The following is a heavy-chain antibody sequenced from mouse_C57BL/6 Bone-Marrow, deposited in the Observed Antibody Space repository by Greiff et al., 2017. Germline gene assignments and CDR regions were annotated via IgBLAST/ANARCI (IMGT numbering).Heavy chain of an antibody. J-gene: IGHJ1*03. V-gene: IGHV5-12*01. D-gene: IGHD1-1*01. CDR2: ISNGGGST. CDR1: GFTFSDYY. Sequence: EVQLVESGGGLVQPGGSLKLSCAASGFTFSDYYMYWVRQTPEKRLAWVAYISNGGGSTYYPDTVKGRFTISRENAKNTLYLQMSRLKSEDTAMYYCAGQNYGSSYPHWYFDVWGTGTTVTVSS. CDR3: AGQNYGSSYPHWYFDV.